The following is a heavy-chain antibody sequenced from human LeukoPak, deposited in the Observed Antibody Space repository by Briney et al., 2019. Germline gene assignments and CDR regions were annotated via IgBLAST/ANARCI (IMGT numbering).Heavy chain of an antibody. V-gene: IGHV1-46*01. CDR2: INPSGGST. CDR1: GYTFTSYY. CDR3: AREGGGYSSSWSPLDY. Sequence: ASVKVSCKASGYTFTSYYMHWVRQAPGQGLEWMGIINPSGGSTSYAQKFQGRVTMTRDTSTSTVYMELSSLRSEDTAVYYCAREGGGYSSSWSPLDYWGQGTLVTVSS. D-gene: IGHD6-13*01. J-gene: IGHJ4*02.